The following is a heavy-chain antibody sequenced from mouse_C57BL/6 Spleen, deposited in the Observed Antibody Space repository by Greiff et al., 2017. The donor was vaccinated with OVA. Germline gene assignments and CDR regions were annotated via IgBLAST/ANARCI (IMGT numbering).Heavy chain of an antibody. D-gene: IGHD1-1*01. CDR3: ASSPYYGSPYAMDY. J-gene: IGHJ4*01. Sequence: VQGVESGAELVKPGASVKLSCKASGYTFTEYTIHWVKQRSGQGLEWIGWFYPGSGSTTYNEKFKDKATLTADKSSSTVYMELSRLTSEDSAVYFCASSPYYGSPYAMDYWGQGTSVTVSS. CDR2: FYPGSGST. CDR1: GYTFTEYT. V-gene: IGHV1-62-2*01.